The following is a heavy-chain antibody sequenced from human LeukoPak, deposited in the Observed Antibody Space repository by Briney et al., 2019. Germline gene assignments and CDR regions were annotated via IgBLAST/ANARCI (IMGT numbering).Heavy chain of an antibody. CDR2: ISSSGTTQ. Sequence: GGSLRLSCAASGVNFGDFYMGWIRQAPGRGLEWLSEISSSGTTQYYADSVKGRFTISRDIVKSSLYLQMNSLRVEDTAVYYCARNRGTYYRFWGGFSWGQGTLVTVSS. J-gene: IGHJ5*02. CDR1: GVNFGDFY. V-gene: IGHV3-11*04. CDR3: ARNRGTYYRFWGGFS. D-gene: IGHD3-3*02.